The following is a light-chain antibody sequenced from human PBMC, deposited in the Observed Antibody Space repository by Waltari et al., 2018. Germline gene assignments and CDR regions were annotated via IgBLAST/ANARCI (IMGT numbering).Light chain of an antibody. CDR3: CSFTSRSTWV. CDR1: SSDVVGYNY. V-gene: IGLV2-14*03. J-gene: IGLJ3*02. Sequence: QSALTQPASVSGSPGQSITISCTGTSSDVVGYNYVSWYQHHPGKVPKLLIFDVSHRPSGVSNRFSGSKSGNTASLTISGLQAEDESDYYCCSFTSRSTWVFGGGTKLTVL. CDR2: DVS.